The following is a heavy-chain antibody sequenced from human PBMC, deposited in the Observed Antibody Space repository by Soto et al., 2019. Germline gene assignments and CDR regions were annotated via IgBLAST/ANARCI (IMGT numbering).Heavy chain of an antibody. CDR3: ARDRKKQTRGYCSGGSCYSFDY. J-gene: IGHJ4*02. V-gene: IGHV3-74*01. Sequence: GGSLRLSCTASGFIFSTYWMHWVRQAPGKGLVWVSRIKSDGSSTNYADSVKGRFTTSRDNTKNTLYLQMNSLRAEDTAVYYCARDRKKQTRGYCSGGSCYSFDYWGQGTLVTVSS. CDR2: IKSDGSST. D-gene: IGHD2-15*01. CDR1: GFIFSTYW.